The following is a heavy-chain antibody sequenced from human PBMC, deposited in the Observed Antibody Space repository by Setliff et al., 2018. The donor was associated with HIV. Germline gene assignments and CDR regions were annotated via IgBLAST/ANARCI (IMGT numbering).Heavy chain of an antibody. Sequence: SETLSLTCAVYGASFSGYYWSWIRQPPGKGLEWIGEINHSGSTNYNPSLKSRVTISVDTSKNTLYLQMNSLRAEDTAVYYCARPLLQQLVLGINWFDPWGQGTLVTVSS. CDR1: GASFSGYY. V-gene: IGHV4-34*01. CDR2: INHSGST. D-gene: IGHD6-13*01. J-gene: IGHJ5*02. CDR3: ARPLLQQLVLGINWFDP.